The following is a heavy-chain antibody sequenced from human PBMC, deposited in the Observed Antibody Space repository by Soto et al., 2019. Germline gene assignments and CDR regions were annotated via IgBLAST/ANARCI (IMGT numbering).Heavy chain of an antibody. CDR3: AKDIANGYSSGWYDY. V-gene: IGHV3-9*01. CDR1: GFTFDDYA. Sequence: EVQLVESGGGLVQPGRSLRLSCAASGFTFDDYAMHWVRQAPGKGLEWVSGISWNSGSIGYADSVKGRFTISRDNDKNSLYLQMNSLRAEDTALYYCAKDIANGYSSGWYDYWGQGTLVTVSS. CDR2: ISWNSGSI. J-gene: IGHJ4*02. D-gene: IGHD6-19*01.